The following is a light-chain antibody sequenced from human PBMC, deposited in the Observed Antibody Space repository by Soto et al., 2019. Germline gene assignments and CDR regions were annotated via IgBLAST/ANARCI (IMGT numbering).Light chain of an antibody. Sequence: QSVLTLPPSASGTPGQRVTISCSGSSSNIGSKTVNWYQQLPGTAPKLLIYSDNQRPSGVPDRFSGSKSGTSASLAISGLQSEDEADYYCAAWDDSLIGYVFGTGTKVTVL. CDR3: AAWDDSLIGYV. CDR1: SSNIGSKT. J-gene: IGLJ1*01. V-gene: IGLV1-44*01. CDR2: SDN.